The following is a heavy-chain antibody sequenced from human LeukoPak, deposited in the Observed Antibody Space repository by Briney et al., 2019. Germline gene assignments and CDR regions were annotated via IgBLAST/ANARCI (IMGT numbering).Heavy chain of an antibody. V-gene: IGHV4-34*01. Sequence: SETLSLTCAVYCGSFSGYYWSWIRQPPGKGLEWIGEINHSGSTNYNPSLKSRVTISVDTSKNQFSLKLSSVTAADTAVYYCAREVRSGRYFDWLTPWGQGTLVTVSS. CDR1: CGSFSGYY. CDR3: AREVRSGRYFDWLTP. D-gene: IGHD3-9*01. CDR2: INHSGST. J-gene: IGHJ5*02.